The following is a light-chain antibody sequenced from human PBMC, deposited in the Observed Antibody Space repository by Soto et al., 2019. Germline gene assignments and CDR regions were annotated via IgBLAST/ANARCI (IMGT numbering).Light chain of an antibody. CDR3: QQYKSWPRIT. CDR1: QGVPSR. V-gene: IGKV3-15*01. J-gene: IGKJ5*01. CDR2: GAS. Sequence: EIVMRQSPATLSVSPGEGATLSCRASQGVPSRIAWYQHKPGQAPRLLIYGASTRATGVPDRFSGTGSGTDFTLTISSLKSEDYAIYYCQQYKSWPRITFGQGTRLEIK.